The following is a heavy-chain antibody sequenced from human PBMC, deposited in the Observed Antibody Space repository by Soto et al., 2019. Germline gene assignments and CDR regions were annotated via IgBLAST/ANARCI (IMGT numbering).Heavy chain of an antibody. V-gene: IGHV4-31*03. D-gene: IGHD3-16*02. CDR1: GGSILNGGHY. Sequence: SETLSLTCTVSGGSILNGGHYWTWIRQPPGKGLEWIGKIFFSGNTHYNTALKSRLSFSVDRAKNQFSLNLTSVTAADTAIYYCARDNYGYTLDYWGQGTLVTVSS. CDR3: ARDNYGYTLDY. CDR2: IFFSGNT. J-gene: IGHJ4*02.